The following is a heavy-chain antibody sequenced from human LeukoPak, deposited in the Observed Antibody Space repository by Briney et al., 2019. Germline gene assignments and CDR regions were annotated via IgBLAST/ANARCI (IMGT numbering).Heavy chain of an antibody. V-gene: IGHV1-2*02. J-gene: IGHJ4*02. CDR3: ARSQWLLLKLFDY. Sequence: ASVKVSCKASGYTFTGYYMHCVRQAPGQGLEGMGWINPNRGGTNYSQNLQARATTTRVSSISTSYMGLSRLRSDQAAVYYCARSQWLLLKLFDYWGQATLVTVPS. D-gene: IGHD3-22*01. CDR2: INPNRGGT. CDR1: GYTFTGYY.